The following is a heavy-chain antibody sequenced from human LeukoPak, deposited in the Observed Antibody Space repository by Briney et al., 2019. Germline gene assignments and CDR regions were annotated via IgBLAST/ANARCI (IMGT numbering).Heavy chain of an antibody. Sequence: SETLSLTCTVSGGSISRYYWSWIRQPPGKGLEWIGYIYYSGSTNCNPSLKSRVTISVDTSKTQFSLKLSSVTAADTAVYYCARSTSWYSYFDFWGQGSLVTVSS. D-gene: IGHD6-13*01. J-gene: IGHJ4*02. CDR1: GGSISRYY. CDR2: IYYSGST. V-gene: IGHV4-59*01. CDR3: ARSTSWYSYFDF.